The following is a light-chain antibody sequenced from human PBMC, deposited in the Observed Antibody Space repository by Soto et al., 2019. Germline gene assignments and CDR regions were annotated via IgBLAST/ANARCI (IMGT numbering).Light chain of an antibody. J-gene: IGLJ1*01. V-gene: IGLV2-8*01. CDR2: EVS. CDR1: SSDVGRYNY. Sequence: QSALTQPPSASGSPGQSVTISCTGTSSDVGRYNYISWYQQRPGKAPKLIIYEVSKRPSGVPDRLSGFKYGNTASLTVSGLQAEDEADYYCSSYAGNSRYVFGTGTKVP. CDR3: SSYAGNSRYV.